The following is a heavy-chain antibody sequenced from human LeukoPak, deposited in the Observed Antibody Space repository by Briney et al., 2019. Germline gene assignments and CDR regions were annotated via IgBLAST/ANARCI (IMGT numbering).Heavy chain of an antibody. V-gene: IGHV6-1*01. J-gene: IGHJ4*02. CDR1: GDSVSSNSVS. CDR3: VTDIRWNDGFDH. D-gene: IGHD1-1*01. Sequence: SQTLSLTCAISGDSVSSNSVSWNWVRQSPSRGLEWLGRTRYRSNWNSDYAVSVKGRMTINADTSKNQFSLQLDSVTPEDTAVYYCVTDIRWNDGFDHWGQGTLVTVSS. CDR2: TRYRSNWNS.